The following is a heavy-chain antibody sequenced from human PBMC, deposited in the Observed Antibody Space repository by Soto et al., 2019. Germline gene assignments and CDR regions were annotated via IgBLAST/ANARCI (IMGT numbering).Heavy chain of an antibody. CDR1: GGSVSSGSYY. CDR2: IYYSGST. D-gene: IGHD6-19*01. J-gene: IGHJ4*02. CDR3: ARGFRGWDIDY. Sequence: QVQLQESGPGLVKPSETLSLTCTVSGGSVSSGSYYWSWIRQPPGKGLEWIGYIYYSGSTNYSPPITSRVTISVDTSKNQFSLKLSSVTAADTAVYYCARGFRGWDIDYWGQGTLVTVSS. V-gene: IGHV4-61*01.